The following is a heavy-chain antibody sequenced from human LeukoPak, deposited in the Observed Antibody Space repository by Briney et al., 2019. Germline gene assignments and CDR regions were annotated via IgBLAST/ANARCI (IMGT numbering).Heavy chain of an antibody. Sequence: PSETLSLTCTVSGGSISSSSYYWGWIRQPPGKGLEWIGSIYYSGSTYYNPSLKSRVTISVDTSKNQFSLKLSSVTAADTAVYYCARRANIDYYYMDVWGKGTTVTVSS. V-gene: IGHV4-39*01. CDR3: ARRANIDYYYMDV. CDR2: IYYSGST. J-gene: IGHJ6*03. CDR1: GGSISSSSYY.